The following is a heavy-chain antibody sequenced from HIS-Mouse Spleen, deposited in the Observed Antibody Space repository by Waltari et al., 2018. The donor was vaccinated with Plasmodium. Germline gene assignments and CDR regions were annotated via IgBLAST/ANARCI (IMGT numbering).Heavy chain of an antibody. J-gene: IGHJ2*01. Sequence: EVQLVESGGGLVQPGGSLRLSCAASGITFSSYWMSWVRQAPGGWLEWVANIKQDGSEKYYVDSVKGRFTISRDNAKNSLYLQMNSLRAEDTAVYYCASSWYWYFDLWGRGTLVTVSS. D-gene: IGHD6-13*01. CDR3: ASSWYWYFDL. V-gene: IGHV3-7*01. CDR2: IKQDGSEK. CDR1: GITFSSYW.